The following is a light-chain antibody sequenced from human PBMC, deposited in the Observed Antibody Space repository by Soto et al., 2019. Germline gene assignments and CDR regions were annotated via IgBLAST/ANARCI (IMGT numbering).Light chain of an antibody. V-gene: IGKV1-5*01. CDR1: QSISYW. Sequence: DIQMPQSPSTLSASVGDSVTITCRARQSISYWLAWYRQRPGKAPQLLIYDASTLESGVPSRFSGSRSGTEFTLTIRNLQPDDFATYYCQQYKSYSLTVGGGTKVDIK. J-gene: IGKJ4*01. CDR3: QQYKSYSLT. CDR2: DAS.